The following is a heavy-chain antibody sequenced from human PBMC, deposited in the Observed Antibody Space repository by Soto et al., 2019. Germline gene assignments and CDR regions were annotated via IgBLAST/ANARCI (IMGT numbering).Heavy chain of an antibody. D-gene: IGHD3-10*01. CDR2: IYAGDSET. Sequence: EVQLVQSGAEVKEPGESLKISCKGSGYTFTSYWIGWVRQMPGKGLEWMGIIYAGDSETRYSPSFQGQVTISADKSISTVYLQWSSLKASDTAMYYCARHQVWFGELLHAFDIWGQGTMVTVSS. J-gene: IGHJ3*02. CDR3: ARHQVWFGELLHAFDI. CDR1: GYTFTSYW. V-gene: IGHV5-51*01.